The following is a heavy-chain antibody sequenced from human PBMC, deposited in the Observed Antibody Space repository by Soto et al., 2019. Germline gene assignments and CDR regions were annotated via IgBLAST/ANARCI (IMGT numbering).Heavy chain of an antibody. V-gene: IGHV4-30-4*01. Sequence: VQLQESGPGLVKPSQTLSLSCTVSGGSITSGDYYWTWIRQPPGKGLEWIGHIYYSGSTYYNPSLKSRVTNSLDKSKNQFSLNVSSVTAADTAVYYCARDRDDSDYSLDYWGQGTLVTVSS. J-gene: IGHJ4*02. D-gene: IGHD4-17*01. CDR2: IYYSGST. CDR1: GGSITSGDYY. CDR3: ARDRDDSDYSLDY.